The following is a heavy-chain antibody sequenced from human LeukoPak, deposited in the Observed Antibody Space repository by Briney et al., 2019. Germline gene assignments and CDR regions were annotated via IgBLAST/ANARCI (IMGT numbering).Heavy chain of an antibody. V-gene: IGHV4-30-4*08. J-gene: IGHJ4*02. CDR3: AGDDYYDSSGYPQVY. D-gene: IGHD3-22*01. Sequence: SETLSLTCTVSGGSISSGDYYWSWIRQPPGKGLEWIGYIYYSGSTYYNPSLKSRVTISVDTSKNQFSLKLSSVTAADTAVYYCAGDDYYDSSGYPQVYWGQGTLVTVSS. CDR1: GGSISSGDYY. CDR2: IYYSGST.